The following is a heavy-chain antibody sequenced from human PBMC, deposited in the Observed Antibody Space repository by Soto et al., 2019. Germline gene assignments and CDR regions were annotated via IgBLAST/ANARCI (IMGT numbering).Heavy chain of an antibody. CDR1: GFTFSSYG. Sequence: QVQLVESGGGVVQPGRSLRLSCAASGFTFSSYGMHWVRQAPGKGLEWVAVIPYDGSNKYYADSVKGRLTISRDNSKNTLYLQMNSLRAEDTAVYYCAKDITVAGSRWGYYYYYGLDVWGQGTTVTVSS. CDR3: AKDITVAGSRWGYYYYYGLDV. D-gene: IGHD6-19*01. CDR2: IPYDGSNK. V-gene: IGHV3-30*18. J-gene: IGHJ6*02.